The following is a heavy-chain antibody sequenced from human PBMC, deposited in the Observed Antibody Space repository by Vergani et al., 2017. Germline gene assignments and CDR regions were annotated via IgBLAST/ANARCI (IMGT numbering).Heavy chain of an antibody. CDR2: IYYSGST. Sequence: QVQLQESGPGLVKPSQTLSLTCTVSGGSISSGGYYWSWIRQPPGKGLEWIGYIYYSGSTYYNPSLKSRVTISVDTSKNQFSLKLSSVTAADTAVYYCARVMKSGGCGELSLDFDYWGQGTLVTVSS. J-gene: IGHJ4*02. CDR1: GGSISSGGYY. V-gene: IGHV4-31*03. CDR3: ARVMKSGGCGELSLDFDY. D-gene: IGHD3-10*01.